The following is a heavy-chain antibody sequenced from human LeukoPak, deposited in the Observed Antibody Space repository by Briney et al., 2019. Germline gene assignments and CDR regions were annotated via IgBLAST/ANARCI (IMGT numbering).Heavy chain of an antibody. CDR3: ARGDGPGSYLIDY. Sequence: PGRSLRLSCAASGFTFSNFAMHWVRQAPGKGLEWVALMPSDGDNIQYTYSVRGRFTISRDNSKNTVYLQMNSLREEDTALYYCARGDGPGSYLIDYWGQGILVSVSS. CDR2: MPSDGDNI. D-gene: IGHD3-10*01. J-gene: IGHJ4*02. V-gene: IGHV3-30*04. CDR1: GFTFSNFA.